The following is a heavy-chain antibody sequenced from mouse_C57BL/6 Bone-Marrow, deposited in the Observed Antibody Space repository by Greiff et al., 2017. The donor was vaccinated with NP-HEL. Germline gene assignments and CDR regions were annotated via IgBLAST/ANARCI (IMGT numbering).Heavy chain of an antibody. D-gene: IGHD2-2*01. CDR1: GYTFTSYW. CDR3: AVWLRRGYYFDY. J-gene: IGHJ2*01. V-gene: IGHV1-69*01. CDR2: IDPSDSYT. Sequence: QVQLQQPGAELVMPGASVKLSCKASGYTFTSYWMHWVKQRPGQGLEWIGEIDPSDSYTNYNQKFKGKSTLTVDKSSSTAYMQLSSLTSEDSAVYYCAVWLRRGYYFDYWGQGTTLTVSS.